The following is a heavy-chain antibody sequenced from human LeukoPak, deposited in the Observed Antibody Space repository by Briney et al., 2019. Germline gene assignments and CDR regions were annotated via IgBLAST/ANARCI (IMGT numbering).Heavy chain of an antibody. CDR3: AREEEYYDILTGRFWFDP. CDR1: GYTFSDNF. CDR2: INPNSGGT. D-gene: IGHD3-9*01. J-gene: IGHJ5*02. V-gene: IGHV1-2*02. Sequence: ASVKVSCKASGYTFSDNFMHWVRQAPGQGLEWMGWINPNSGGTNYAQKFQGRVTMTRDTSISTAYMELSRLRSDDTAVYYCAREEEYYDILTGRFWFDPWGQGTLVTVSS.